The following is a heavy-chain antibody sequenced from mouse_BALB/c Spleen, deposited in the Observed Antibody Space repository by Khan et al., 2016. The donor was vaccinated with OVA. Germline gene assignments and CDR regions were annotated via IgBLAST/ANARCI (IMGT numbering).Heavy chain of an antibody. V-gene: IGHV1-20*02. J-gene: IGHJ2*01. CDR3: TRIYRSDFDY. D-gene: IGHD1-1*01. CDR1: GYSFTGYF. CDR2: ITPHIGET. Sequence: VQLKQSGPELVRPGASVKISCKASGYSFTGYFMNWVMQSHGKSLEWIGRITPHIGETFNNQRFKDKATLTVDEYSSTAHMELRSLASEDSAVYYCTRIYRSDFDYWGQGTTRTVSS.